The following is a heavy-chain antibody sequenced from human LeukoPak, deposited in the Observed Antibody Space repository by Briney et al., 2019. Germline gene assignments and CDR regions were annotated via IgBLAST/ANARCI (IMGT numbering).Heavy chain of an antibody. CDR1: GYSFTSYW. D-gene: IGHD6-13*01. V-gene: IGHV5-51*01. J-gene: IGHJ4*02. CDR2: IYPADSDT. CDR3: ASRIAGAGSDY. Sequence: GESLRISCKGSGYSFTSYWIGWVRQMPGQGLEYMGIIYPADSDTRYSPSFEGQVTISADMSIRTAYLQWSSLKASDTAMYYCASRIAGAGSDYWGQGTLVTVTS.